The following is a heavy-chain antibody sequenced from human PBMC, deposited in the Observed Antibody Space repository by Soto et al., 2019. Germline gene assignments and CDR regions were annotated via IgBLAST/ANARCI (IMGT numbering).Heavy chain of an antibody. V-gene: IGHV1-69*06. CDR3: GRDSLRIPIFGVVSSMAV. CDR2: IIPIFGTA. Sequence: QVQLVQSGAEVKKPGSSVKVSCKASGGTFSSYAISWVRQAPGQGLEWMGGIIPIFGTANYAQKFQGRVTITADKSRSTAYRELSSLSFEDRAVYYWGRDSLRIPIFGVVSSMAVGGKGTTVTVP. CDR1: GGTFSSYA. D-gene: IGHD3-3*01. J-gene: IGHJ6*04.